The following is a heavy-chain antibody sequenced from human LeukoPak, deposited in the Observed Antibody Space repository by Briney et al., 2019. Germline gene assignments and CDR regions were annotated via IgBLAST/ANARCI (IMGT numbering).Heavy chain of an antibody. CDR1: GFTFSSYG. D-gene: IGHD1-14*01. CDR2: IWYDGSNK. J-gene: IGHJ4*02. CDR3: ARDLKNLDY. V-gene: IGHV3-33*01. Sequence: GGSLRLSCAASGFTFSSYGMHWVRQAPGKGLEWVAVIWYDGSNKYYADSVNGRCTISRDNSKNTLYLQMNILRAEDTAVYYCARDLKNLDYWGQGTLVTVSS.